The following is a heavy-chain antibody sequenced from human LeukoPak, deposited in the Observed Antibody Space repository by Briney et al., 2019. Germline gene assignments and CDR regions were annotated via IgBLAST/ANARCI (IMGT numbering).Heavy chain of an antibody. D-gene: IGHD4/OR15-4a*01. V-gene: IGHV3-33*01. CDR3: ARRSDYGTNGNYFDY. J-gene: IGHJ4*02. CDR2: IWYDGSNK. CDR1: GFAFSSYA. Sequence: GGSLRLSCAASGFAFSSYAMHWVCQAPGKGLEWVALIWYDGSNKYYADSVKGRLTISRDNSKNTLYLQMNSLRAEDTAVYYCARRSDYGTNGNYFDYWGQGTPVTVSS.